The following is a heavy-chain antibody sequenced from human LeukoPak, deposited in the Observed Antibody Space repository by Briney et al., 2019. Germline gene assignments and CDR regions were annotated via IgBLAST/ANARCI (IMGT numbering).Heavy chain of an antibody. CDR1: GGSISSSSYY. J-gene: IGHJ4*02. CDR2: IYYSGST. CDR3: ARESNSLRGFDY. D-gene: IGHD4-23*01. Sequence: SETLSLTCTVSGGSISSSSYYWGWIRQPPGKGLEWIGSIYYSGSTYYNPSLKSRVTISVDTSKNQFSLKLSSVTAADTAVYYCARESNSLRGFDYWGQGTLVTVSS. V-gene: IGHV4-39*07.